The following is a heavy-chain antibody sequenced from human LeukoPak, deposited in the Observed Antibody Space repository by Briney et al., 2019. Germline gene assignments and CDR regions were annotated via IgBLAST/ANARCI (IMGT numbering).Heavy chain of an antibody. J-gene: IGHJ4*02. CDR3: ARERAELGIDY. D-gene: IGHD6-13*01. Sequence: PGGSLRLSCAASGFTFSTYSMNWVRQAPGKGLDWISYSSSSGRYIYYADSVKGRFTISRDNAKNSLYLQMNNLRAEDTAVYYCARERAELGIDYWGQGTLVTVSS. V-gene: IGHV3-21*01. CDR1: GFTFSTYS. CDR2: SSSSGRYI.